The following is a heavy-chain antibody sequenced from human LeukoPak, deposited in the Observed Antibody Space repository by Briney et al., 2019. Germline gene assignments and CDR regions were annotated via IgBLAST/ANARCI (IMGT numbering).Heavy chain of an antibody. Sequence: GGSLRLSCAASGFTFSSYWMSWVRQAPGKGLEWVANIKQDGSEKYYVDSVKGRFTISRDNAKNSLYLQMNSLRAEDTAVYYCARDHLIAAAGTGFDYWGQGTLVTVSS. D-gene: IGHD6-13*01. CDR2: IKQDGSEK. CDR1: GFTFSSYW. V-gene: IGHV3-7*05. CDR3: ARDHLIAAAGTGFDY. J-gene: IGHJ4*02.